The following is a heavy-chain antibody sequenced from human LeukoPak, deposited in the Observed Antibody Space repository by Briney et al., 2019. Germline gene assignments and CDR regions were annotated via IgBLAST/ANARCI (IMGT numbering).Heavy chain of an antibody. CDR2: ITPIFGTA. CDR1: GYTFTSYY. D-gene: IGHD4-23*01. Sequence: SVKVSCKASGYTFTSYYMHWVRQAPGQGLEWMGGITPIFGTANYAQKFQGRVTITADESTSTAYMELSSLRSEDTAVYYCARRGPYGGKVFDYWGQGTLVTVSS. CDR3: ARRGPYGGKVFDY. J-gene: IGHJ4*02. V-gene: IGHV1-69*13.